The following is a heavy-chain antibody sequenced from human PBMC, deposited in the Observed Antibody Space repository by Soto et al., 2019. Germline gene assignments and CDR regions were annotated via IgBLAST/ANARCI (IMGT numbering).Heavy chain of an antibody. J-gene: IGHJ6*02. CDR1: GFTFNTYH. CDR2: IRSGGNRL. V-gene: IGHV3-48*03. Sequence: PGGSLILSCAASGFTFNTYHMNWVRQAPGKGLEWVSYIRSGGNRLYYADSVKGRFTISRDNARNSLFLQMNSLRAEDTAVYYCARDGTTETTNYHYAMDVWGQGTTVTVSS. CDR3: ARDGTTETTNYHYAMDV. D-gene: IGHD4-17*01.